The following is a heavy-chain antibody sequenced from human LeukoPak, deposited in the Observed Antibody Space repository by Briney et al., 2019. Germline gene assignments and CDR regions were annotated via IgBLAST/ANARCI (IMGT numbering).Heavy chain of an antibody. CDR3: ARAQGALDY. D-gene: IGHD1-26*01. Sequence: GGSLRLSRAASGFTITTYAVNWVRQAPGKGLEWVSGIGGGGTEYYADSVKGRFIISSDSSQNLVYLQMNSLTVEDTAVYYCARAQGALDYWGQGTLVTVSS. J-gene: IGHJ4*02. CDR1: GFTITTYA. CDR2: IGGGGTE. V-gene: IGHV3-23*01.